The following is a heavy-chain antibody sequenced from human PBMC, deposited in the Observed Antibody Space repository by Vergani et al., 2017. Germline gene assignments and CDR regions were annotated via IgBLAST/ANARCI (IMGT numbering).Heavy chain of an antibody. Sequence: QVQLVQSGAEVKKPGASVKVSCKASGYTFTGYYMHWVRQAPGQGLEWMGRINPNSGGTNYAQKFQGRVTMTRDTSISTAYMELSRLRSDDTAVYYCARGFFSELGYYYYYYMDVWGKGTTVTVSS. D-gene: IGHD7-27*01. CDR2: INPNSGGT. CDR1: GYTFTGYY. V-gene: IGHV1-2*06. J-gene: IGHJ6*03. CDR3: ARGFFSELGYYYYYYMDV.